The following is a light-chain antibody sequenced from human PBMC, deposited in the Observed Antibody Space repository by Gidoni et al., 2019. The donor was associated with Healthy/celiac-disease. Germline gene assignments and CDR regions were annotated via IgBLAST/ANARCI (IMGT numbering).Light chain of an antibody. J-gene: IGKJ5*01. Sequence: IQLPQSPSSLSASVGDRVTITCRASRSISSYLKWYQQKPGKAPKLLIYAASSLQSGVPSRFSGSGSGTDFTLTINSLQPEDFATYYCQQSYSTPSTFGQGTRLEIK. V-gene: IGKV1-39*01. CDR2: AAS. CDR1: RSISSY. CDR3: QQSYSTPST.